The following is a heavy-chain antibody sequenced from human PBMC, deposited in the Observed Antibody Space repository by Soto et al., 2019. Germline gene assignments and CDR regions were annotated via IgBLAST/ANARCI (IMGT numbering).Heavy chain of an antibody. V-gene: IGHV3-33*01. CDR1: GFTFSSYG. CDR3: ARDRRAVAGIYY. J-gene: IGHJ4*02. Sequence: QVQLVESGGGVVQPGRSLRLSCAASGFTFSSYGMHWVHQAPGKGLEWVAIIWYDASNKYYADSVKGRFTISRDNSNNTLYLQMNSLRAEDTAVYYCARDRRAVAGIYYWGQGTLVTVSS. CDR2: IWYDASNK. D-gene: IGHD6-19*01.